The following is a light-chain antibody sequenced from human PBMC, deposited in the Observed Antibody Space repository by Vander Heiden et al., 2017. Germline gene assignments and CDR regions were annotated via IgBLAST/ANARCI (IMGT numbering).Light chain of an antibody. CDR2: AAS. V-gene: IGKV1-39*01. J-gene: IGKJ4*01. Sequence: DVTLTRSPSSLSASVGDRVTITCRASQSINSYLTWYQQKPGKAPQPLIYAASSLQSGVPARFSGSGSGTDFTLTISSLQPEDFATYYCQQGNSSPLTFGEGTKVEIK. CDR1: QSINSY. CDR3: QQGNSSPLT.